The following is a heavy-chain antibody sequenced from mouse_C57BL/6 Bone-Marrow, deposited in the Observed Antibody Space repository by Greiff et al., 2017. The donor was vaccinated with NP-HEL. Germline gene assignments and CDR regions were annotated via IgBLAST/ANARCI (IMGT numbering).Heavy chain of an antibody. CDR3: AREKDAWFAY. J-gene: IGHJ3*01. Sequence: DVKLQESGPELVKPGASVKIPCKASGYTFTDYNMDWVKQSHGKSLEWIGDINPNNGGTIYNQKFKGKATLTVDKSSSTAYMELRSLTSEDTAVYYCAREKDAWFAYWGQGTLVTVSA. CDR1: GYTFTDYN. V-gene: IGHV1-18*01. CDR2: INPNNGGT.